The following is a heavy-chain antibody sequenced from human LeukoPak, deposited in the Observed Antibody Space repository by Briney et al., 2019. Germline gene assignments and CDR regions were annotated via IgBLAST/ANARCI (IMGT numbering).Heavy chain of an antibody. CDR3: ARDSAYYHDSSGSFSYFDY. CDR1: GFTFSDYY. CDR2: ISSSGSTI. D-gene: IGHD3-22*01. J-gene: IGHJ4*02. V-gene: IGHV3-11*01. Sequence: GGSLRLSCAASGFTFSDYYMSWIRQAPGKGLEWVSYISSSGSTIYYADSVKGRFTISRDNAKNSLYLQMNSLRAEDTAVYYCARDSAYYHDSSGSFSYFDYWGQGTLVTVSS.